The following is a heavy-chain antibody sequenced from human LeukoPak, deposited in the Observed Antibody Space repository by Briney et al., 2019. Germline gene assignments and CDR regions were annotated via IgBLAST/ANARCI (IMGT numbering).Heavy chain of an antibody. D-gene: IGHD3-9*01. CDR2: TYYRSKWNN. Sequence: SQTLSLTCAISGDSVSSNSAAWNWIRQSPSRGLEWLGRTYYRSKWNNDYAVSVKSRITINPDTSKNQFSLQLNSVTPEDTAVYYCARGGDVLRYFDWGFDWFDPWGQGTLVTVSS. CDR1: GDSVSSNSAA. J-gene: IGHJ5*02. CDR3: ARGGDVLRYFDWGFDWFDP. V-gene: IGHV6-1*01.